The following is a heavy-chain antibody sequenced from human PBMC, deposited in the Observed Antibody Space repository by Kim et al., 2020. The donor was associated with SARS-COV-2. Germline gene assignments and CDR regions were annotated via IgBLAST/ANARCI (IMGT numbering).Heavy chain of an antibody. CDR2: INHSGST. V-gene: IGHV4-34*01. Sequence: SETLSLTCAVYGGSFSGYYWSWIRQPPGKGLEWIGEINHSGSTNYNPSLKSRVTISVDTSKNQFSLKLSSVTAADTAVYYCARGVVVVPAAIFRAAYYYYGMDVWGQGTSVTVSS. J-gene: IGHJ6*02. CDR1: GGSFSGYY. CDR3: ARGVVVVPAAIFRAAYYYYGMDV. D-gene: IGHD2-2*01.